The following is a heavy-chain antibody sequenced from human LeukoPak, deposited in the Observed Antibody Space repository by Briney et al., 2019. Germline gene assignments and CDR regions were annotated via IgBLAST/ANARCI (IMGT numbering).Heavy chain of an antibody. J-gene: IGHJ3*02. D-gene: IGHD6-6*01. Sequence: SETLSLTCTVSGGSISSYYWSWIRQPPGKGLEWIGYIYYSGSTNYNPSLKSRVTISVDTSKNQFSLKLSSVTAADTAVYYCARDREYSSSSEDAFDIWGQGTMVAVSS. CDR1: GGSISSYY. CDR3: ARDREYSSSSEDAFDI. CDR2: IYYSGST. V-gene: IGHV4-59*01.